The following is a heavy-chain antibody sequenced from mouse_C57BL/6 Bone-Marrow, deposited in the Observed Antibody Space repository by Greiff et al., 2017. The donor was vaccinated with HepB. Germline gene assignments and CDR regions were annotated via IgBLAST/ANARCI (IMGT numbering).Heavy chain of an antibody. V-gene: IGHV1-61*01. CDR1: GYTFTSYW. CDR2: IYPSDSET. CDR3: ARPYYYGSSSYWYFDV. D-gene: IGHD1-1*01. Sequence: QVQLQQPGAELVRPGSSVKLSCKASGYTFTSYWMDWVKQRPGQGLEWIGNIYPSDSETHYNQKFKDKATLTVDKSSSTAYMQLSSLTSEDSALYYFARPYYYGSSSYWYFDVWGTGTTVTVSS. J-gene: IGHJ1*03.